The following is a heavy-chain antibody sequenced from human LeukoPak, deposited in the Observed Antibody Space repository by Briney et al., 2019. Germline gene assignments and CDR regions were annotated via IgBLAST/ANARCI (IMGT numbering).Heavy chain of an antibody. CDR3: ARYHTALNY. CDR1: GFTVSSDY. J-gene: IGHJ4*02. D-gene: IGHD5-18*01. CDR2: IYSGGST. V-gene: IGHV3-53*01. Sequence: TGGSLGLSCAASGFTVSSDYMTWVRQAPGKGLEWVSVIYSGGSTYYADSVKGRFTISRDNSKNTLYLQMNNLRVEDTAVYYCARYHTALNYWGQGTLVTASS.